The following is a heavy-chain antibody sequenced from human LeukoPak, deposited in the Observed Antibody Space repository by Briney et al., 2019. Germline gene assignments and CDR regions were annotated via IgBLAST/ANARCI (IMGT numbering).Heavy chain of an antibody. CDR1: GSTFSSHT. CDR3: AKVGRSGWPLDN. V-gene: IGHV3-7*01. J-gene: IGHJ4*02. D-gene: IGHD6-19*01. CDR2: INQDDTQK. Sequence: GGSLRLSCAASGSTFSSHTMSWVRQAPGKGLEWVANINQDDTQKYYVDSVKGRFAISKDNAKNSLYLQMNSLRVEDTAVYYCAKVGRSGWPLDNWGQGTLVTVSS.